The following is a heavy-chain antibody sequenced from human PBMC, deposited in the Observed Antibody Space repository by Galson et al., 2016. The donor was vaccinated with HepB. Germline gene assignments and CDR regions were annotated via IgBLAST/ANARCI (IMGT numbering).Heavy chain of an antibody. D-gene: IGHD2-8*01. CDR2: IHSPGST. CDR3: ARYLCPNDLCNSFDY. V-gene: IGHV4-59*02. CDR1: GGSVRGYY. J-gene: IGHJ4*02. Sequence: ETLCLTCSVSGGSVRGYYWSWVRQPPGKGLEWIGYIHSPGSTHSNPSLKSRLTLSVDTSKNQFSLNLNSVTPADTAVYFCARYLCPNDLCNSFDYWGQGILGTVSS.